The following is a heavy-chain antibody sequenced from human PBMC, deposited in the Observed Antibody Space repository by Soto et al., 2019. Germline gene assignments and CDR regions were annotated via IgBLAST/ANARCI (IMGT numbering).Heavy chain of an antibody. D-gene: IGHD2-8*01. J-gene: IGHJ6*03. CDR2: MNPNSGNT. CDR1: GYTFTSYD. CDR3: ARNLKGVYAINYYYYYMDV. V-gene: IGHV1-8*01. Sequence: GASVKVSCKSSGYTFTSYDINWVRQATGQGLEWMGWMNPNSGNTGYAQKFQGRVTMTRNTSISTAYMELSSLRSEDTAVYYCARNLKGVYAINYYYYYMDVWGKGTTVTVSS.